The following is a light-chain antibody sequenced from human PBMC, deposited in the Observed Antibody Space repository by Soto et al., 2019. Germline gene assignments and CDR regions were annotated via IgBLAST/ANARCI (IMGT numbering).Light chain of an antibody. CDR3: SSYTSSSTLDVV. CDR1: SSDVGGYNY. V-gene: IGLV2-14*01. CDR2: DVS. J-gene: IGLJ2*01. Sequence: QSALTQPASVSGSPGQSITISCTGTSSDVGGYNYVSWYQRHPGKAPKLIIYDVSNRPSGVSNRFSGSKSGNTASLTISGLQAEDEADYYCSSYTSSSTLDVVFGGGTKLTVL.